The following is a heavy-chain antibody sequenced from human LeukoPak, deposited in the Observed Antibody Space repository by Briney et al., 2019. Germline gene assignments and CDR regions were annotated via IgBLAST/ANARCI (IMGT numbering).Heavy chain of an antibody. D-gene: IGHD4-17*01. CDR2: MNPNSGNT. CDR3: ARDYGDYDDYYYMDV. Sequence: ASVKVSCKASGYTFTSYDINWVRQATGQGLEWMGWMNPNSGNTGYAQKFQGRVTMTRDTSISTAYMELSSLRSDDTAVYYCARDYGDYDDYYYMDVWGKGTTVTISS. V-gene: IGHV1-8*01. CDR1: GYTFTSYD. J-gene: IGHJ6*03.